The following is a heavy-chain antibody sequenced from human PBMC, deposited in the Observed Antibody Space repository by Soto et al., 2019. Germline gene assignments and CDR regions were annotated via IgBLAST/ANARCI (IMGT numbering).Heavy chain of an antibody. D-gene: IGHD6-19*01. CDR1: GDSVSSPYY. CDR2: VFHTGTT. J-gene: IGHJ5*02. CDR3: ATSAGWYAIHA. Sequence: QVQLQESGPGLVKPSGTLSLTCAVSGDSVSSPYYWCWVRQPPGKGLEWIGEVFHTGTTSYNPSLRSRVTISMDKSINQFSLDLSSVTAAYTAVYYCATSAGWYAIHAWGPGTLVIVSS. V-gene: IGHV4-4*02.